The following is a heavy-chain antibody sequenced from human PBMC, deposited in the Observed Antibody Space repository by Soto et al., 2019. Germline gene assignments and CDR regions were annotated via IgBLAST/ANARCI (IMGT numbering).Heavy chain of an antibody. J-gene: IGHJ4*02. D-gene: IGHD5-12*01. CDR2: IHNSGAT. CDR1: GSSFYSDNYY. V-gene: IGHV4-61*01. Sequence: KPAETLSLTCNVSGSSFYSDNYYWTWVGQGPGKGLEWIGNIHNSGATNYNPSLQNRGSISIDTSKNQYSLKLTSATAADAALYYCARDIRGFTRAIDYGGRGPPVPVS. CDR3: ARDIRGFTRAIDY.